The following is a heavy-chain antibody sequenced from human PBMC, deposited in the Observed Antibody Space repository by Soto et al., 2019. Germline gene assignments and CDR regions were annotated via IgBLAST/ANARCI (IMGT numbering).Heavy chain of an antibody. V-gene: IGHV3-23*01. D-gene: IGHD3-10*01. CDR2: VSDDGVAT. CDR3: ARNKGSGSHTRYSFAY. J-gene: IGHJ4*02. Sequence: EVQVLESGGGLIQPGGSLRLSCAASGFPFSTYAMSWVRQAPGKGLEWVSTVSDDGVATYYADSVKGRFTISRDNSKITVYLHIHSLRADDTAVYYCARNKGSGSHTRYSFAYWGQGTLVSVSS. CDR1: GFPFSTYA.